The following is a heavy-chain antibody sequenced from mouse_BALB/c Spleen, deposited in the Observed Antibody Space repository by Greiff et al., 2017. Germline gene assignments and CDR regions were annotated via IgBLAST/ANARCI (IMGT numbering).Heavy chain of an antibody. CDR2: ISSGSSTI. J-gene: IGHJ4*01. CDR1: GFTFSSFG. D-gene: IGHD2-3*01. V-gene: IGHV5-17*02. CDR3: ARYDGYYVGAMDY. Sequence: EVKLVESGGGLVQPGGSRKLSCAASGFTFSSFGMHWVRQAPEKGLEWVAYISSGSSTIYYADTVKGRFTISRDNPKNTLFLQMTSLRSEDTAMYYCARYDGYYVGAMDYWGQGTSVTVSS.